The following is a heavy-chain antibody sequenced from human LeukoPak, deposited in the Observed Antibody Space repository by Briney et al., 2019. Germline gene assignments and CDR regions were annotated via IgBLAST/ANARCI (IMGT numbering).Heavy chain of an antibody. J-gene: IGHJ4*02. D-gene: IGHD6-19*01. CDR2: ISGSGGST. CDR3: AKDKTPQWLAD. CDR1: GFTFISYA. Sequence: GSLRLSCAASGFTFISYAMNWVRQAPGKGLEWVSAISGSGGSTYYADSVKGRFTISRDNSKNTLYLQMNSLRAGDTAVYYCAKDKTPQWLADWGQGTLVTVSS. V-gene: IGHV3-23*01.